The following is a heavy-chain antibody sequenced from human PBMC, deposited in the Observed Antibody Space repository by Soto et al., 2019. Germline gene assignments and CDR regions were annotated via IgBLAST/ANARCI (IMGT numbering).Heavy chain of an antibody. CDR3: ARFITGTDFDY. J-gene: IGHJ4*02. V-gene: IGHV4-59*01. CDR2: IYYSGST. CDR1: GDSMSSYY. Sequence: ASETLSLTCAVSGDSMSSYYWRWIRQPPGKGLEWFGYIYYSGSTNYNPSLKSRVTISVDTSKNQFSLKLSSVTAADTAVYYCARFITGTDFDYWGQGTLVTVSS. D-gene: IGHD1-20*01.